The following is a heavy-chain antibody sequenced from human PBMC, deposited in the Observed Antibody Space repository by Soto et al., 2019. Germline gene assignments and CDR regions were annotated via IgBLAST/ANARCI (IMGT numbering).Heavy chain of an antibody. Sequence: GASVKVSCKASRYTFTSYAISWVQQSPGQGLEWMGWISAYNGNTNYAQKLQGRVTMTTDTSTSTAYMELRSLRSDDTAVYYCARGNTQMYYYDSSTQDAFDIWGQGTMVTVSS. CDR2: ISAYNGNT. J-gene: IGHJ3*02. CDR1: RYTFTSYA. D-gene: IGHD3-22*01. V-gene: IGHV1-18*01. CDR3: ARGNTQMYYYDSSTQDAFDI.